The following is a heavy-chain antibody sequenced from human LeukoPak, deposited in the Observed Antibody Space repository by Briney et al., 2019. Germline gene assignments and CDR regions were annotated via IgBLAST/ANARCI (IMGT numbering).Heavy chain of an antibody. CDR2: ISWNSGTI. J-gene: IGHJ4*02. Sequence: GGSLRLSCAASGFTFDDYAMHWVRQAPGKGLEWVSGISWNSGTIYYTDSVKGRFTISRGDAKNSLYLQMNSLRPEDTALYYCAKRSAAGTVGYFGYWGQGTLVTVSS. CDR1: GFTFDDYA. D-gene: IGHD6-13*01. CDR3: AKRSAAGTVGYFGY. V-gene: IGHV3-9*01.